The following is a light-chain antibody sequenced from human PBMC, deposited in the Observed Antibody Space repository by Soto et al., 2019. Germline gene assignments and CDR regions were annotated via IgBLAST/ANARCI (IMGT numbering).Light chain of an antibody. V-gene: IGLV2-14*01. CDR2: EVS. CDR3: TSLSNSTYV. CDR1: SSDIGNYKY. J-gene: IGLJ1*01. Sequence: QSALTQPASVSGSPGQSITISCTGSSSDIGNYKYVSWYQQHPGKAPKLIIYEVSNRPSGVSNRFSGSKSGNTASLTLSGLQAEDEAEYYCTSLSNSTYVFGTGTKLTVL.